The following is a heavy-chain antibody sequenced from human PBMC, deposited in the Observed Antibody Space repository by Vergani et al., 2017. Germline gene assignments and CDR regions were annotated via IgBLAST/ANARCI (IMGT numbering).Heavy chain of an antibody. Sequence: EVQLVESGGGLVQPGGSLRLSCAASGFTFSSYEMNWVRQAPGKGLEWVSYISSSGSTIYYADSVKGRFTISRDNAKNSLYLQMNSLRAEDTAVYYCARETGRYDRRYYYYYGMDVWGQGTTVTVSS. J-gene: IGHJ6*02. CDR3: ARETGRYDRRYYYYYGMDV. CDR1: GFTFSSYE. CDR2: ISSSGSTI. D-gene: IGHD5-12*01. V-gene: IGHV3-48*03.